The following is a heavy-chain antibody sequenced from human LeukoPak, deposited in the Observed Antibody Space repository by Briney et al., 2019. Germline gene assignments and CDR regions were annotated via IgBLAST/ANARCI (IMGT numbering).Heavy chain of an antibody. CDR2: ISGSGGST. CDR3: AKEGHVYDFWSGAYYFDY. Sequence: GGSLRLSCAASGFTFSSYAMRWVRQAPGKGREWVSAISGSGGSTYYADSVKGRFTISRDNSKNTLYLQMNSLRAEDTAVYYCAKEGHVYDFWSGAYYFDYWRQGTLVTVSS. CDR1: GFTFSSYA. J-gene: IGHJ4*02. D-gene: IGHD3-3*01. V-gene: IGHV3-23*01.